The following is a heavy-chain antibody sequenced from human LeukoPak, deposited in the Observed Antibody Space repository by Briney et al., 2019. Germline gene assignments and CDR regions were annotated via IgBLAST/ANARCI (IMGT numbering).Heavy chain of an antibody. D-gene: IGHD5-24*01. CDR3: ARDGVRDGLYFDR. CDR2: INQDGSEK. CDR1: EFTFGSYW. V-gene: IGHV3-7*01. Sequence: PGGSLRLSCVASEFTFGSYWMNWVRQAPGKGLEWVASINQDGSEKYYLDSVKGRFTISRDNAKNSLYLQMNSLRDEDTAVYSCARDGVRDGLYFDRWGQGTLVTVSS. J-gene: IGHJ4*02.